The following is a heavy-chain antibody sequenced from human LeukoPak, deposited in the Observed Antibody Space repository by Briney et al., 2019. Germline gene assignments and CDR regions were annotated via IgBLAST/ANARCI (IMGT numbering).Heavy chain of an antibody. CDR2: IRPSGGST. Sequence: ASVTVSCKASGYTFTNYYIHWVRQAPGQGLEWMGIIRPSGGSTSYAQKFQGRVTMTRDTSTSTVYMELSSLGSEDTAVYYCARESGGWAVDYWGQGTLVTVSS. D-gene: IGHD6-19*01. J-gene: IGHJ4*02. V-gene: IGHV1-46*01. CDR3: ARESGGWAVDY. CDR1: GYTFTNYY.